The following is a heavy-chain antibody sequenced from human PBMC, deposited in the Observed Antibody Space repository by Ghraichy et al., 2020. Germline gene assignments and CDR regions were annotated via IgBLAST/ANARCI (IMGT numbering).Heavy chain of an antibody. V-gene: IGHV3-48*02. CDR2: ITSSSRTI. CDR3: ARGSTVVRFFYYDGMDV. D-gene: IGHD4-23*01. Sequence: GGSLRLSCVGSGFTFSSYSMNWVRQSPGKGLEWVSYITSSSRTIFYADSVKGRFTISRDNAQNSLYLQMNSLGDEDSAVYYCARGSTVVRFFYYDGMDVWGQGTTVTVSS. CDR1: GFTFSSYS. J-gene: IGHJ6*02.